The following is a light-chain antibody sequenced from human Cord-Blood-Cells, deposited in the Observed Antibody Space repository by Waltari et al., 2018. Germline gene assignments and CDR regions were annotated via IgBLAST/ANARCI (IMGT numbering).Light chain of an antibody. V-gene: IGKV3-11*01. CDR2: GAS. Sequence: EIVLTQSPATLSLSPGERATLSCRASQSVSSYLAWYQQEPGQAPRLRIYGASTRATGIPASFSGSASGTDFTLTISSLEPEDFAVYYCQQRSNPITFGQGTRLEIK. CDR1: QSVSSY. J-gene: IGKJ5*01. CDR3: QQRSNPIT.